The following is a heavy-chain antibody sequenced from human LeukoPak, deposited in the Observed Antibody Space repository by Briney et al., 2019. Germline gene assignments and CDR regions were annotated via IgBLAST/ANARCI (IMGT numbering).Heavy chain of an antibody. J-gene: IGHJ4*02. CDR2: IKQDRSEK. D-gene: IGHD3-3*01. V-gene: IGHV3-7*01. CDR1: GFTFSSYA. Sequence: GGSLRLSCAASGFTFSSYAVSWVRQAPGKGLELVANIKQDRSEKYYVDSVKGRFTISRDNAKNSLYLQMDSLRAEDTAVYYCARLREIPVFGVVTKSTSYFDYWGQGTLVTVSS. CDR3: ARLREIPVFGVVTKSTSYFDY.